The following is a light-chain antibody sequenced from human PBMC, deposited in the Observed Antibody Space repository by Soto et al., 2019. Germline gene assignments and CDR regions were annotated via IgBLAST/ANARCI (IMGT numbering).Light chain of an antibody. CDR3: SSYTNINTRACV. J-gene: IGLJ1*01. V-gene: IGLV2-14*01. CDR2: EVS. Sequence: QSALTQPASVSGSPGQSITISCTGTSSDVGGYNYVSWFQQHPGKAPKLKIYEVSNRPSGVSNRFSGSKSGNTASLTISGLQAEDEAEYYCSSYTNINTRACVFGTGTKVTVL. CDR1: SSDVGGYNY.